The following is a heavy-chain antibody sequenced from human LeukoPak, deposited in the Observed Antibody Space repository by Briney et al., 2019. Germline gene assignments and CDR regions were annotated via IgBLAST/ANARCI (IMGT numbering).Heavy chain of an antibody. CDR2: INPNSGGT. CDR3: LRDIAARGGYYCMDV. Sequence: GASVKVSCKASGYTFTGYYMHWVRQAPGQGLEWMGWINPNSGGTNYAQKFQGRVTMTRGTSISTAYMELSRLRSDDTAVYYCLRDIAARGGYYCMDVWGQGTTVTVSS. D-gene: IGHD6-6*01. CDR1: GYTFTGYY. J-gene: IGHJ6*02. V-gene: IGHV1-2*02.